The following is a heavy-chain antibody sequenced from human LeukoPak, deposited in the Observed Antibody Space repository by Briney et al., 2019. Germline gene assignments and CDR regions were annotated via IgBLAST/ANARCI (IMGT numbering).Heavy chain of an antibody. V-gene: IGHV3-53*01. CDR1: GFTVSSNY. J-gene: IGHJ4*02. D-gene: IGHD3-22*01. Sequence: GGSLRLSCAASGFTVSSNYMSWVRQAPGKGLEWVSVIYTDGSTYYADSVKGRFTISRDNSKNTVYLQMRSLRADDTAVYYCARDIDSSGDNCPFDYWGQGTPVTVSS. CDR3: ARDIDSSGDNCPFDY. CDR2: IYTDGST.